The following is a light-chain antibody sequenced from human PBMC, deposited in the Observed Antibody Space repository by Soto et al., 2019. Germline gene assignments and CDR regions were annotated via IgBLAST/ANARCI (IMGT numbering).Light chain of an antibody. V-gene: IGLV2-14*03. Sequence: QSVLTQPASVSGSPGQSITISCTGTSSDIGSYNYVSWYQHHPGKVPKFIIYDVTNRPSGVSDRFSGSKSGNTASLTISGLQAADEADYFCSSFTSSMTNVFGSGTKVTVL. CDR1: SSDIGSYNY. J-gene: IGLJ1*01. CDR3: SSFTSSMTNV. CDR2: DVT.